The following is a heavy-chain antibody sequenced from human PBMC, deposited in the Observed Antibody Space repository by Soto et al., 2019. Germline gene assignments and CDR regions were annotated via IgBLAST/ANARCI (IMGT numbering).Heavy chain of an antibody. CDR1: GYTFTSYA. J-gene: IGHJ6*02. CDR2: INAGNGNT. CDR3: ARERSDFWSGYSSMDV. D-gene: IGHD3-3*01. Sequence: GASVKVSCKASGYTFTSYAMHWVRQAPGQRLEWTGWINAGNGNTKYSQKFQGRVTITRDTSASTAYMELSSLRSEDTAVYYCARERSDFWSGYSSMDVWGQGTTVTVSS. V-gene: IGHV1-3*01.